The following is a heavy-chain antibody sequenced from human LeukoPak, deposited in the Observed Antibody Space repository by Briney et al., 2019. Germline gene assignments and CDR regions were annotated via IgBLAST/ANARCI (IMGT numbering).Heavy chain of an antibody. CDR2: MNPNSGNT. Sequence: ASVKDSCKASGYTFTSYDINWVRQATGQGLEWMGWMNPNSGNTGYAQKFQGRVTMTRNTSISTAYMELSSLRSEDTAVYYCARGLYYDFWSGYSPRYYYYYMDVWGKGTTVTVSS. V-gene: IGHV1-8*01. CDR1: GYTFTSYD. CDR3: ARGLYYDFWSGYSPRYYYYYMDV. J-gene: IGHJ6*03. D-gene: IGHD3-3*01.